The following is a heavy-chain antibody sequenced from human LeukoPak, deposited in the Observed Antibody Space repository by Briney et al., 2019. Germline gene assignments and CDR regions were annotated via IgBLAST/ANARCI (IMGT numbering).Heavy chain of an antibody. CDR2: XXYSGST. V-gene: IGHV4-61*01. J-gene: IGHJ3*02. CDR1: GGSVSSGTYY. D-gene: IGHD3-9*01. Sequence: PSETLSLTCTVSGGSVSSGTYYWTWIRQPPXKXXXXXXXXXYSGSTDYNPSLKSRITISLDTSKNQFSLKLSSVTAADTAVYYCARDRGDILTGYLDAFDIWGQGTMVTVSS. CDR3: ARDRGDILTGYLDAFDI.